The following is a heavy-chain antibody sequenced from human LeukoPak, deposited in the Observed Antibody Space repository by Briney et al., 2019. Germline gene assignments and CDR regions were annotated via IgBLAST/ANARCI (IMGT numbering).Heavy chain of an antibody. V-gene: IGHV3-43*02. Sequence: PGGSLRLSCAASGFTFDNYAMHWVRQAPGKGLEWASLISGDGGSTYYADSVKGRFTISRDNSKNSLYLQMNSLRPDDTALYFCTKDFLSTVAGTFDYWGQGTLVTVSS. CDR3: TKDFLSTVAGTFDY. CDR1: GFTFDNYA. CDR2: ISGDGGST. D-gene: IGHD6-19*01. J-gene: IGHJ4*02.